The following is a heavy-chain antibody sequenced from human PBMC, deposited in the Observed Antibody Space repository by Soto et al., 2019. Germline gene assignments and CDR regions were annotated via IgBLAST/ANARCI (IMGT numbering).Heavy chain of an antibody. D-gene: IGHD1-20*01. J-gene: IGHJ3*02. Sequence: DVQLVESGGGLFQPGGSLRLSCAASGFTFGDWWMHWVRQAPGKGLVWVSRIKGDGSRTNFADSVKGRFTISRDNAKNTVCLQVNSLTVEDTAVYYCAKDRVMYNSVWDPFDIWGQGTTVTVSA. CDR2: IKGDGSRT. V-gene: IGHV3-74*01. CDR1: GFTFGDWW. CDR3: AKDRVMYNSVWDPFDI.